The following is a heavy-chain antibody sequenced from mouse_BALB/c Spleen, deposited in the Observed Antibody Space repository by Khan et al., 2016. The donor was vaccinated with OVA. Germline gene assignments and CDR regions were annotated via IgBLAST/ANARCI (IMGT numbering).Heavy chain of an antibody. V-gene: IGHV5-6*01. J-gene: IGHJ3*01. D-gene: IGHD4-1*01. CDR2: ISSGGDYT. CDR1: GFTFSSYS. CDR3: ASHLTGSFAY. Sequence: EVELVESGGDLVKPGGSLKLSCAASGFTFSSYSMSWVRQTPDKRLEWVATISSGGDYTYYPDSAKGRFTISRDNAKNTLYLQMSSLKSEETAVYYCASHLTGSFAYWGEGTLVTVTA.